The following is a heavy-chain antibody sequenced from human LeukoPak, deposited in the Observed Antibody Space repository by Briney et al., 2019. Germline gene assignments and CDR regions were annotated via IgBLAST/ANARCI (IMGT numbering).Heavy chain of an antibody. V-gene: IGHV3-7*01. CDR2: IKQDGSEK. Sequence: GGSLRLSCAASGFTFSSYWMSWVRQAPGKGLEWVANIKQDGSEKYYVDSVKGRFTISRDNAKNSLYLQMNSLRAEDTAGYYCARDAGLYSSNWFDPWGQGTLVTVSS. CDR1: GFTFSSYW. D-gene: IGHD6-13*01. J-gene: IGHJ5*02. CDR3: ARDAGLYSSNWFDP.